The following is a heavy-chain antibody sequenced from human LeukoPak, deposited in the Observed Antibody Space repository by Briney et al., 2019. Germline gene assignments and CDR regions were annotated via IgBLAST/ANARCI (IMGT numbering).Heavy chain of an antibody. Sequence: GGSLRLSCAASGFTVSTNYMSWVRQAPGKGLEWVSAISGSGGSTYYADSVKGRFTISRDNSKNTLYLQMNSLRAENTAVYYCAKTVAAAGTWSFEYWGQGTLVTVSS. J-gene: IGHJ4*02. CDR2: ISGSGGST. CDR3: AKTVAAAGTWSFEY. D-gene: IGHD6-13*01. V-gene: IGHV3-23*01. CDR1: GFTVSTNY.